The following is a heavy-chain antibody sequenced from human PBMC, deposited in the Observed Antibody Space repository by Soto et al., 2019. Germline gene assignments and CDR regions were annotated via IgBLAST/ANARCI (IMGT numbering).Heavy chain of an antibody. CDR1: GDTFSSYA. J-gene: IGHJ6*02. Sequence: GASVKVSCKASGDTFSSYAISWVRQAPGQGLEWMGGIIPFFGTANYAQKFQGRVTITADESTSTAYIDLSSLRSEDTAVYYCARVPNNYDFWSGHHRGEDYYYYGMDVWGQGTTVTVSS. V-gene: IGHV1-69*13. D-gene: IGHD3-3*01. CDR2: IIPFFGTA. CDR3: ARVPNNYDFWSGHHRGEDYYYYGMDV.